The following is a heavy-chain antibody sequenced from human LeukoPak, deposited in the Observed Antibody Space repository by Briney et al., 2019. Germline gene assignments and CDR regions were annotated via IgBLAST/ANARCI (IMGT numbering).Heavy chain of an antibody. D-gene: IGHD1-26*01. CDR1: GFTFSNAW. J-gene: IGHJ4*02. CDR3: SRSPGILGTNYFDY. V-gene: IGHV3-30*03. CDR2: ISYGGSSE. Sequence: TGGSLRLSCAASGFTFSNAWMSWVRQAPGKGLEWVAVISYGGSSENYADSVKGRFTVSRDNSKSTLYLQMNSLTPDDTSVYYCSRSPGILGTNYFDYWGQGTLVTVSS.